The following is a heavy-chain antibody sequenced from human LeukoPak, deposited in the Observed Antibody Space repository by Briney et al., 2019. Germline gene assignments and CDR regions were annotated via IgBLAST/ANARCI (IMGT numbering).Heavy chain of an antibody. CDR1: GFTFDDYA. Sequence: GGSLRLPCAASGFTFDDYAMHWVRQAPGKGLEWVSGISWNSGSIGYADSVKGRFTISRDNAKNSLYLQMNSLRAEDTALYYCAKAPKALLWFGELYFDYWGQGTLVTVSS. CDR2: ISWNSGSI. V-gene: IGHV3-9*01. CDR3: AKAPKALLWFGELYFDY. D-gene: IGHD3-10*01. J-gene: IGHJ4*02.